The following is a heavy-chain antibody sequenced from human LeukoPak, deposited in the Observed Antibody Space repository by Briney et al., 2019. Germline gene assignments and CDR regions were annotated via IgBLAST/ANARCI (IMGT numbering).Heavy chain of an antibody. V-gene: IGHV1-46*01. CDR2: IDPSGGST. CDR3: ARDWGIQQWPPSYFDY. J-gene: IGHJ4*02. D-gene: IGHD5-18*01. CDR1: GYTFTNYY. Sequence: ASVKVSCKASGYTFTNYYMHWVRQAPGQGLEWVGIIDPSGGSTTYAQKFQGRVTMTRDTSTSTVYMELTSLRSEDTAMYYCARDWGIQQWPPSYFDYWGQGTLVTVSS.